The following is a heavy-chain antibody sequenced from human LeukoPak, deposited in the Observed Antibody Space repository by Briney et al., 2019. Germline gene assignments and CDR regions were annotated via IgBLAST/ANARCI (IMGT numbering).Heavy chain of an antibody. CDR3: AKHSWWSGYFYFLPFDY. CDR2: INYSGDST. Sequence: GGSLRLSCAASGFTFDSYAMNWVRQAPGKGLEWVSGINYSGDSTYYADSVKGRFTISRDNSKNTLYLQMNSLRVEDTAVYYCAKHSWWSGYFYFLPFDYWGQGTLVTVSS. CDR1: GFTFDSYA. V-gene: IGHV3-23*01. J-gene: IGHJ4*02. D-gene: IGHD3-3*01.